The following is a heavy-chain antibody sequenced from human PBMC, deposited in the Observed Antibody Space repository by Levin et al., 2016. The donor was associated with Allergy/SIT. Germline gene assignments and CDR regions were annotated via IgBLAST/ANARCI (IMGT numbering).Heavy chain of an antibody. V-gene: IGHV4-59*13. J-gene: IGHJ4*02. D-gene: IGHD4-17*01. CDR2: IYYSGST. CDR3: ARSTVTTGMKVDY. CDR1: GGSISSYY. Sequence: SETLSLTCTVSGGSISSYYWSWIRQPPGKGLEWIGYIYYSGSTNYNPSLKSRVTISVDTSKNQFSLKLSSVTAADTAVYYCARSTVTTGMKVDYWGQGTLVTVSS.